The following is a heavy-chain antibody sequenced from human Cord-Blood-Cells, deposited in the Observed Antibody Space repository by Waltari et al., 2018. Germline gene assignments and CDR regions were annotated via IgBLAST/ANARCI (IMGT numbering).Heavy chain of an antibody. J-gene: IGHJ3*02. D-gene: IGHD6-13*01. CDR1: GGTFSSYA. CDR3: ASSRDSQNALEM. CDR2: VKHVFGTA. Sequence: QVQLLRSGAEVKKPGSSVKVCCKACGGTFSSYAISRVRQAPGQGLKWMGGVKHVFGTANYEQKYQGRATVTAEETTNTAYMELSRLRWEDTAVYYGASSRDSQNALEMCGHGTMVIVSS. V-gene: IGHV1-69*01.